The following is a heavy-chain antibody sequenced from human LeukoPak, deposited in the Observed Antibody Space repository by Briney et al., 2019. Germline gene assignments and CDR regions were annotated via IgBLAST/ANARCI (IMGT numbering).Heavy chain of an antibody. CDR3: ARRQLGYCSSTSCSASFVY. Sequence: GXYLKISYKGSGYSFTSYWIGWVRQLPGKGLEWMGIIYPGDSDTRYSPSFQGQVTISADKSISTAYLQWSSLKASDTAMYYSARRQLGYCSSTSCSASFVYWGQGTLVTVSS. J-gene: IGHJ4*02. CDR2: IYPGDSDT. V-gene: IGHV5-51*01. CDR1: GYSFTSYW. D-gene: IGHD2-2*01.